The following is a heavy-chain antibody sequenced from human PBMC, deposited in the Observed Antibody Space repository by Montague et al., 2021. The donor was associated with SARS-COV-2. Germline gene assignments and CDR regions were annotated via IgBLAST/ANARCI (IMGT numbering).Heavy chain of an antibody. D-gene: IGHD1-26*01. Sequence: CAISGDSVSSNSATWHWIRQSPSRGLEWLGRTHYRSRWSNDYAVSVRSRIIINPDTSTNQFSLQPSSVTPEDTAVYFCARERWAVGVSFDYWGRGTLVTV. CDR1: GDSVSSNSAT. CDR2: THYRSRWSN. CDR3: ARERWAVGVSFDY. J-gene: IGHJ4*02. V-gene: IGHV6-1*01.